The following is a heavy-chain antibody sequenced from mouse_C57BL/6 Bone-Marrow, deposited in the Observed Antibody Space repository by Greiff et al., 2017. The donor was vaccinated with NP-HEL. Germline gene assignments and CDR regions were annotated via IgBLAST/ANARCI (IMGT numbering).Heavy chain of an antibody. CDR2: IYPGSGNT. CDR1: GYTFTDYY. V-gene: IGHV1-76*01. J-gene: IGHJ1*03. D-gene: IGHD1-1*01. Sequence: QVQLQQSGAELVRPGASVKLSCKASGYTFTDYYINWVKQRPGQGLEWIARIYPGSGNTYYNEKFKGKATLTAEKSSSTAYMQLSSLTSEDSAVYCCARDYYGSSYYWYFDVWGTGTTVTVSS. CDR3: ARDYYGSSYYWYFDV.